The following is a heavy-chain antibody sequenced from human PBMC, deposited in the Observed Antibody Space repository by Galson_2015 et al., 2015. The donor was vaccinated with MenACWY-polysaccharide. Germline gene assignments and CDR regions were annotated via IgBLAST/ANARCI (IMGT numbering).Heavy chain of an antibody. D-gene: IGHD6-19*01. CDR1: GFTFSSYG. V-gene: IGHV3-30*02. Sequence: SLRLSCAASGFTFSSYGMHWVRQAPGKGLEWVAFIRYDGSNKYYADSVKGRFTISRDNSKNTLYLQMNSLRAEDTAVYYCAKGEAVAGSGWFDYWGQGTLVTVSS. CDR3: AKGEAVAGSGWFDY. J-gene: IGHJ4*02. CDR2: IRYDGSNK.